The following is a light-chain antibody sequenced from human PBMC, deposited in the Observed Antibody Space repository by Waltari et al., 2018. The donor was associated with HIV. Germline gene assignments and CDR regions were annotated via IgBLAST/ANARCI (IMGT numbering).Light chain of an antibody. CDR1: QSVKNY. CDR3: QQSFSTLT. Sequence: DIQMTQSPSSLSASVGDRVPITCRACQSVKNYLNWYQQKPGKAPNLLIYAASTLQSGVPSRFSGSGSETDFTLTISSLQPEDFATYYCQQSFSTLTFGPGTKVDIK. V-gene: IGKV1-39*01. CDR2: AAS. J-gene: IGKJ3*01.